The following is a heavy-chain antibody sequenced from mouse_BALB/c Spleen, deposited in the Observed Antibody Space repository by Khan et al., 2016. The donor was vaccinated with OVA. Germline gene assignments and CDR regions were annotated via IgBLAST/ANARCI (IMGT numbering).Heavy chain of an antibody. CDR1: GYSFTTYY. J-gene: IGHJ3*01. CDR2: IDPFSGGT. D-gene: IGHD2-2*01. V-gene: IGHV1S135*01. CDR3: TRHGYVAWFTY. Sequence: VQLKQSGPELMKPVTSVKISCKASGYSFTTYYIHWVMQSHETSLEWIGYIDPFSGGTTYNQKFKGKATLTVDKSSSTAYIHLSNLTSEDSAVYYCTRHGYVAWFTYWGQGTLVTVSA.